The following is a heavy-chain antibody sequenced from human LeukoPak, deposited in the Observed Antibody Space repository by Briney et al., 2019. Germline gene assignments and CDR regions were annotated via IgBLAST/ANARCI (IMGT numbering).Heavy chain of an antibody. CDR1: GGSISGYY. D-gene: IGHD5-24*01. Sequence: SETLSLTCTVSGGSISGYYWSWIRQPAGKGLEWIGRIYTSGSTNYNPSLKSRVTMSVDTSKNQFSLKLSSVTAADTAVYYCARGGLEMATTDYYYYGMDVWGQGTTFTVSS. V-gene: IGHV4-4*07. J-gene: IGHJ6*02. CDR3: ARGGLEMATTDYYYYGMDV. CDR2: IYTSGST.